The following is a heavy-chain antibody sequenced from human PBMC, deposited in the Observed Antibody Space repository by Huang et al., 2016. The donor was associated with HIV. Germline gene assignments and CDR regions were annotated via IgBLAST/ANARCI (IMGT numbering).Heavy chain of an antibody. D-gene: IGHD1-26*01. CDR1: GFSLSTSAEG. J-gene: IGHJ3*01. CDR3: AHSNLLTALDV. CDR2: IYWDADK. V-gene: IGHV2-5*05. Sequence: QITLKESGPTWVKPTQTLTLTCTFSGFSLSTSAEGVAWIRQPPGEAPEWLGIIYWDADKRYAPSLKNRLTITKDASETQVVLTLTNVDPVDAATYWCAHSNLLTALDVWGQGTLVLVSS.